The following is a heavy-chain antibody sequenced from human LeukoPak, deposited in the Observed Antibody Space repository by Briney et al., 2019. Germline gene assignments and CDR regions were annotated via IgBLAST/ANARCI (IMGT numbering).Heavy chain of an antibody. V-gene: IGHV3-74*01. CDR2: IKYDGSTS. J-gene: IGHJ3*02. CDR1: GFTFTTYW. D-gene: IGHD1-1*01. CDR3: TREDSGSNWRAFDI. Sequence: GGSLRLSCEASGFTFTTYWIHWVRQGPGKGLVWVSRIKYDGSTSNYADSVKGRFTISRDNAKNTVYLQMNSLRADDTAIYYCTREDSGSNWRAFDIWGQGTMVTVSS.